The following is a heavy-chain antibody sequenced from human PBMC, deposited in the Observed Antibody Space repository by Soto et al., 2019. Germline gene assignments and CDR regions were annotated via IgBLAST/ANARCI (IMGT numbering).Heavy chain of an antibody. D-gene: IGHD3-16*01. Sequence: SQTLSLTCAISGDSVASNDATWDWNRQSPSRGLEWLGRTSYRSRWQTDYAISVKSRISINPDTSNNQVSLQLNSVTPDDTAVYYCARLIGNSWLDSWGQGTLVTVSS. CDR1: GDSVASNDAT. CDR2: TSYRSRWQT. V-gene: IGHV6-1*01. J-gene: IGHJ5*01. CDR3: ARLIGNSWLDS.